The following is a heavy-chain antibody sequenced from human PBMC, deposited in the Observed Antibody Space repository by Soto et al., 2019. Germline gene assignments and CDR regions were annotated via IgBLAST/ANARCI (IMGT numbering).Heavy chain of an antibody. CDR3: VKGRGIGGCYAYHFDY. D-gene: IGHD6-19*01. V-gene: IGHV3-23*01. Sequence: PGGSLRLSCTASGFNFTYNAMSWVRQAPGKGLQWVSTVSGNGENTYYAESVRGRFTISRDTSKNTLYLQMISLKVEETAIYYCVKGRGIGGCYAYHFDYWGQGTLVTVSS. J-gene: IGHJ4*02. CDR1: GFNFTYNA. CDR2: VSGNGENT.